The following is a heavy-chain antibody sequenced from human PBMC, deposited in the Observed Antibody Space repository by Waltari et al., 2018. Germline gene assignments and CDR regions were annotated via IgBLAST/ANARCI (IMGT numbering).Heavy chain of an antibody. Sequence: QVQLQESGPGLVKPSQTLSPSCSVSGGSVTSGNYFWTWIRQPPGKGLEWIGSMSDSGSAHYNPTLKSRVSMSLDTSENKFSLNLSSVTAADTAVYYCARPYGYYYFYLDVWGKGTTVTVSS. V-gene: IGHV4-30-4*01. CDR2: MSDSGSA. D-gene: IGHD4-17*01. J-gene: IGHJ6*03. CDR1: GGSVTSGNYF. CDR3: ARPYGYYYFYLDV.